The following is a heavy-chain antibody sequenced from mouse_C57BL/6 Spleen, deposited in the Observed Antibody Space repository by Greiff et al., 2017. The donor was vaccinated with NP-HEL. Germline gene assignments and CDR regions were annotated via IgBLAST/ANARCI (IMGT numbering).Heavy chain of an antibody. CDR1: GFTFSSYA. CDR3: ARDRAMVTRAWFAY. D-gene: IGHD2-1*01. J-gene: IGHJ3*01. CDR2: ISDGGSYT. V-gene: IGHV5-4*01. Sequence: EVKLVESGGGLVKPGGSLKLSCAASGFTFSSYAMSWVRQTPEKRLEWVATISDGGSYTYYPDNVKGRFTISRDNAKNNLYLQMSHLKSEDTAMYYCARDRAMVTRAWFAYWGQGTLVTVSA.